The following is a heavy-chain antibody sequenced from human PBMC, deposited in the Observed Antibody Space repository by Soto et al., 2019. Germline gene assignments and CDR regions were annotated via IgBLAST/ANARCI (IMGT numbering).Heavy chain of an antibody. J-gene: IGHJ3*02. D-gene: IGHD3-22*01. CDR1: GYTFTSSG. V-gene: IGHV1-18*01. CDR3: ARACCYPGRDRRRYSFDDFDI. Sequence: QVQLVQSGAEVKKPGASVKVSCKASGYTFTSSGMSWVRQAPGQGLEWMGWISAHTGSSEYAQRFQGRVTMTTDRSTSTAYMELRSLTSDYTAFYYCARACCYPGRDRRRYSFDDFDIWGPGTQVTVYS. CDR2: ISAHTGSS.